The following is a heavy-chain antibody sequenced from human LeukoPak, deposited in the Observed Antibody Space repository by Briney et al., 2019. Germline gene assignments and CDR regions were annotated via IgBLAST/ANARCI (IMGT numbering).Heavy chain of an antibody. J-gene: IGHJ4*02. D-gene: IGHD3-22*01. Sequence: GGSLRLSCAASGFTFSTYAVSWVRQAPGKGLEWVSSISGSGGSTSYADSVKGRFTISRDNAKNSLYLQMNSLRAEDTAVYYCARDRDYYDSSGYYEFDYWGQGTLVTVSS. CDR3: ARDRDYYDSSGYYEFDY. CDR1: GFTFSTYA. CDR2: ISGSGGST. V-gene: IGHV3-23*01.